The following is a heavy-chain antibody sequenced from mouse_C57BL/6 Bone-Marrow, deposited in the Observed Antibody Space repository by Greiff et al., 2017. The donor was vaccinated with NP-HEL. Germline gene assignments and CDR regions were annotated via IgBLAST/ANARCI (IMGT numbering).Heavy chain of an antibody. D-gene: IGHD1-1*01. V-gene: IGHV1-63*01. CDR1: GYTFTNYW. CDR3: ARSLSTTVVARGFAY. Sequence: QVQLQQSGAELVRPGTSVKMSCKASGYTFTNYWIGWAKQRPGHGLEWIGDIYPGGGYTNYIEKFKGKATLTADKSSSTAYMQFSSLTSEDSAIYYCARSLSTTVVARGFAYWGQGTLVTVSA. CDR2: IYPGGGYT. J-gene: IGHJ3*01.